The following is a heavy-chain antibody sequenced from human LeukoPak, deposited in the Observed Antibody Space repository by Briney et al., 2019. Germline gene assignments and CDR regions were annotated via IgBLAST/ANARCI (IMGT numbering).Heavy chain of an antibody. CDR2: ISGSGGST. CDR3: ARTYGSGSYYPFDY. J-gene: IGHJ4*02. Sequence: PGGSLRLSCAASGITFSSYAMSWVRQAPGKGLEWVSAISGSGGSTYYADSVKGRFTISRDNSKNTLYLQMNSLRAEDTAVYYCARTYGSGSYYPFDYWGQGTLVTVSS. V-gene: IGHV3-23*01. D-gene: IGHD3-10*01. CDR1: GITFSSYA.